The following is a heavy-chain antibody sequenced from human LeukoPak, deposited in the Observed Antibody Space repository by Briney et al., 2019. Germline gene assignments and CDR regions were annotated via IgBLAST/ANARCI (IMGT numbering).Heavy chain of an antibody. Sequence: GGSLRLSCAASGFTSSSYAMHWVRQAPGKGLEWVAVISYDGSNKYYADSVKGRFTISRDNSKNTLYLQMNSLRAEDTAVYYCARDRMSNYYYYYYMDVWGKGTTVTVSS. CDR2: ISYDGSNK. CDR3: ARDRMSNYYYYYYMDV. D-gene: IGHD5/OR15-5a*01. J-gene: IGHJ6*03. CDR1: GFTSSSYA. V-gene: IGHV3-30-3*01.